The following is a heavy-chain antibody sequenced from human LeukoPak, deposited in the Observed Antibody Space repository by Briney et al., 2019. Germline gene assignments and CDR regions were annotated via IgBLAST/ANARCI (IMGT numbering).Heavy chain of an antibody. J-gene: IGHJ3*02. V-gene: IGHV1-2*02. D-gene: IGHD2-2*01. CDR1: GYTFTGYY. Sequence: ASVKVSCKASGYTFTGYYMHWVRQAPGQGLEWMGWINPNSGGTNYAQKFQGRVTMTRDTSISTAYMELSRLRSDDTAVYYCARVCSSTSCYPNDAFDIWGQGTMVTVSS. CDR2: INPNSGGT. CDR3: ARVCSSTSCYPNDAFDI.